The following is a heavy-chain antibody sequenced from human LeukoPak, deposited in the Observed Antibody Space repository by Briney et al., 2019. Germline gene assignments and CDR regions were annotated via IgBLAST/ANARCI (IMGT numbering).Heavy chain of an antibody. J-gene: IGHJ4*02. Sequence: GGSLRLSCAASGFTLSNYAMHWVRQAPGKGLDWVAIISSDGSNKYYADSVKGRFTISRDNSKNTLYLQMNSLRAEDTAVYYCARETGSAVGSTDFDYWGQGTLVTVSS. CDR3: ARETGSAVGSTDFDY. V-gene: IGHV3-30-3*01. D-gene: IGHD4-17*01. CDR1: GFTLSNYA. CDR2: ISSDGSNK.